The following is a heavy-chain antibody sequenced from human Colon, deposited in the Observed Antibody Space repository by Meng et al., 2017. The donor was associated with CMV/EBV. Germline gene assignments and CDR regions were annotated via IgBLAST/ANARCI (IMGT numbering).Heavy chain of an antibody. D-gene: IGHD2-2*01. CDR2: SYNDGST. Sequence: GGSLRLSCAASGFTVTNNFMTWVRQAPGKGLEWVSVSYNDGSTYYADSVKGRFTLSRDTSKNMLYLRMNSLRPDDSAVYYCAGTGCNNTNCPEDFYYYYGLAVWGQGTTVTVSS. CDR3: AGTGCNNTNCPEDFYYYYGLAV. CDR1: GFTVTNNF. V-gene: IGHV3-53*01. J-gene: IGHJ6*02.